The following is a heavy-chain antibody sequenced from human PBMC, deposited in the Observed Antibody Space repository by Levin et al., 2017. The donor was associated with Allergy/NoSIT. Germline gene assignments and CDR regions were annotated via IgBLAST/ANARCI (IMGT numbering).Heavy chain of an antibody. CDR3: ARLAAMVRGAEEGVDY. Sequence: ASVKVSCKASGYTFTGYYMHWVRQAPGQGLEWMGWINPNSGGTNYAQKFQGRVTMTRDTSISTAYMELSRLRSDDTAVYYCARLAAMVRGAEEGVDYWGQGTLVTVSS. V-gene: IGHV1-2*02. D-gene: IGHD3-10*01. CDR1: GYTFTGYY. CDR2: INPNSGGT. J-gene: IGHJ4*02.